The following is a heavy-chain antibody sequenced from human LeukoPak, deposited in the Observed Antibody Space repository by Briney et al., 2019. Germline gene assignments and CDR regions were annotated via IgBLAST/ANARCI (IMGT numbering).Heavy chain of an antibody. CDR3: ARDTLYYYDNSGYYSR. CDR2: ITPIFGTA. D-gene: IGHD3-22*01. CDR1: GGIFSSYT. J-gene: IGHJ4*02. Sequence: SVKVSCKASGGIFSSYTVSWVRQAPGQGLEWMGGITPIFGTATYAQKFQGRLTITVDESTSTAYMELSSLRSEDTAVYYCARDTLYYYDNSGYYSRWGQGTLVTVSS. V-gene: IGHV1-69*13.